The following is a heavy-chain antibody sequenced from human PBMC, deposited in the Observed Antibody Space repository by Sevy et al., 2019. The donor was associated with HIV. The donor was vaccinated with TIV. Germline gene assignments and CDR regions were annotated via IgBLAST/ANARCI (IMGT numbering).Heavy chain of an antibody. J-gene: IGHJ6*02. D-gene: IGHD3-9*01. CDR3: AKDFTGYNGMDV. CDR2: ISYDGRNK. V-gene: IGHV3-30*18. Sequence: GESLRLSCAVSGIIFTTSGMHWVRQAPGKGLEWVAVISYDGRNKFYGDSVKGRFTISRDNSKNILFLQMNSLRAEDTAVYYCAKDFTGYNGMDVWDQGTMVTVSS. CDR1: GIIFTTSG.